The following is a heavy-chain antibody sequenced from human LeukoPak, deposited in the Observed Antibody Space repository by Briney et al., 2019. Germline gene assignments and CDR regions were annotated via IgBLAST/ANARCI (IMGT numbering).Heavy chain of an antibody. CDR2: IREERGQE. J-gene: IGHJ5*02. CDR1: GFTFSSHW. Sequence: GGSLRLSCAASGFTFSSHWMTWVRQAPGKGLEWVANIREERGQEYYVDSVKGRFTISKNSAKNSLYLQMNTLRVEDTAMFYCASLDTAKQPLANHWGQGTLVTVSS. V-gene: IGHV3-7*03. CDR3: ASLDTAKQPLANH. D-gene: IGHD5-18*01.